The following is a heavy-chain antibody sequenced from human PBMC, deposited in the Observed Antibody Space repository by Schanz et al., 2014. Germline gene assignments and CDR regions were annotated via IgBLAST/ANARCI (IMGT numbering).Heavy chain of an antibody. Sequence: QVHLVQSGAEVKKPGATVKVSCKASGYIFINSGISWVRQAPGQGLEWMGWISVYNHNKEYDQKFQGRVTMTTDTSTSTAYMALTDLRSDDTAVYYCARDSRPNYDFLTAYYSIDYWGQGTLVTVSS. CDR1: GYIFINSG. V-gene: IGHV1-18*01. CDR2: ISVYNHNK. D-gene: IGHD3-9*01. J-gene: IGHJ4*02. CDR3: ARDSRPNYDFLTAYYSIDY.